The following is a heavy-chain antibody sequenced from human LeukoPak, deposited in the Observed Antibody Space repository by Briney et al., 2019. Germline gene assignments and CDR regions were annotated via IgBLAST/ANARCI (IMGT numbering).Heavy chain of an antibody. CDR3: ASVTGTTRYGMDV. D-gene: IGHD1-7*01. Sequence: ASVKVSCKASGYTFTGYYMHWLRQAPGQGLEWMGWINPNSGGTNYAQKFQGRVTMTRDTSISTAYMELSRLRSDDTAVYYCASVTGTTRYGMDVWGQGTTVTVSS. J-gene: IGHJ6*02. V-gene: IGHV1-2*02. CDR1: GYTFTGYY. CDR2: INPNSGGT.